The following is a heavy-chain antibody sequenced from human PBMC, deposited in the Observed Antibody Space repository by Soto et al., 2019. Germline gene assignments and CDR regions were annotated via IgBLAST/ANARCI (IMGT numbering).Heavy chain of an antibody. CDR1: GFTFSSYA. D-gene: IGHD7-27*01. V-gene: IGHV3-23*01. CDR3: AKDLSSGPSAFDI. Sequence: GVSLRLSCAASGFTFSSYAMSWVRQAPGKGLEWVSAISGSGGSTYYADSVKGRFTISRDNSKNTLYLQMNSLRAEDTAVYYCAKDLSSGPSAFDIWGQGTMVTVSS. J-gene: IGHJ3*02. CDR2: ISGSGGST.